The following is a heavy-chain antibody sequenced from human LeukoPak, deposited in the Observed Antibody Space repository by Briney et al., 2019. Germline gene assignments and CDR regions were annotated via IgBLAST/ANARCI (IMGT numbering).Heavy chain of an antibody. V-gene: IGHV3-23*01. CDR1: GFTFSSYA. J-gene: IGHJ4*02. Sequence: GGSLRLSCAASGFTFSSYAMSWVRQAPGKGLEWVSAISGSGGSTYYADSVKGRFTISRDNSKNTLYLQMNSLRAEDTAVYYCAKDSDYYYDSSGYYYYWGQGTLVTVSS. CDR3: AKDSDYYYDSSGYYYY. D-gene: IGHD3-22*01. CDR2: ISGSGGST.